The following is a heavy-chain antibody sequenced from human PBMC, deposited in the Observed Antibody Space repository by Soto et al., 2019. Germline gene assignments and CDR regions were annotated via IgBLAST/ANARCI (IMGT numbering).Heavy chain of an antibody. D-gene: IGHD1-1*01. J-gene: IGHJ4*02. CDR1: GGSISSGNYY. CDR2: ISYSGST. Sequence: PSETMSLTRSVSGGSISSGNYYWSWIRQPPGKGLEWIGFISYSGSTYYSTSLKSRVTISVDTSKSQFSLNLSFVTAADTAVYFFATMGRPTTGLYFFDYWGQGSLVTVSS. CDR3: ATMGRPTTGLYFFDY. V-gene: IGHV4-30-4*08.